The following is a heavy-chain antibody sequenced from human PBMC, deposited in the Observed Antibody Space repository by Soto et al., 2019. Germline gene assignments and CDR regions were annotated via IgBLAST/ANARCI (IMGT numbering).Heavy chain of an antibody. CDR1: GYTLSDFY. J-gene: IGHJ5*02. CDR3: ATACRARLGWFDP. Sequence: LKVSCKVSGYTLSDFYMHWVKQAPGKGLEWMGLADPEDAETIYAEKFQGRVTIIADTSTDTAYMELSSLRSDDTAVYYCATACRARLGWFDPWVQGTQVTVPS. D-gene: IGHD3-10*01. CDR2: ADPEDAET. V-gene: IGHV1-69-2*01.